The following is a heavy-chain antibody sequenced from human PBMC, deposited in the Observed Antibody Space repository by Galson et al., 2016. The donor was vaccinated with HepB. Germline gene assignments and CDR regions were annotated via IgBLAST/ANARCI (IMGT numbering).Heavy chain of an antibody. J-gene: IGHJ6*02. V-gene: IGHV5-10-1*01. CDR3: ARHRWFGDAYYYYYYGMDV. D-gene: IGHD3-10*01. CDR2: INPSDSYT. Sequence: QSGAEVKKPGESLTISCKGSGYSFTTYWISWVRQMPGKGLAWMGRINPSDSYTNYSPSFQGHVTISADKSIYTAYLQWSSLKASDTAIYYCARHRWFGDAYYYYYYGMDVWGQGTTVTVSS. CDR1: GYSFTTYW.